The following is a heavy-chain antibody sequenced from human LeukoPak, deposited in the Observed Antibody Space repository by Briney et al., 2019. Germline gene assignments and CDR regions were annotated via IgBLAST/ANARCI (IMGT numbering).Heavy chain of an antibody. Sequence: PGGSLRLSCAASGFTFSNYAMSWVRQAPGKGLEWVSAISGSGGSTYYADSVKGRFTISRDNSKNTLYLQMNSLRAEDTAVYYCAKAGLRSSWYFDYWGQGTLVTVSS. CDR1: GFTFSNYA. CDR2: ISGSGGST. D-gene: IGHD6-13*01. J-gene: IGHJ4*02. CDR3: AKAGLRSSWYFDY. V-gene: IGHV3-23*01.